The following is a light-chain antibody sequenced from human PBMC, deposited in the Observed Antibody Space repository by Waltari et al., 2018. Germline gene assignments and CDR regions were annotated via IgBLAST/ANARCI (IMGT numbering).Light chain of an antibody. CDR2: KAS. V-gene: IGKV1-5*03. Sequence: DIQMTQSPSTLSASVGDRVTITCRASQSISNWFAWYQQKPGKAPKLLIYKASTLESGVPSRFSGSGYGTEFTLTISSLQPDDFATYYCQQYNSYSLLTFGGGTKVEIK. J-gene: IGKJ4*01. CDR3: QQYNSYSLLT. CDR1: QSISNW.